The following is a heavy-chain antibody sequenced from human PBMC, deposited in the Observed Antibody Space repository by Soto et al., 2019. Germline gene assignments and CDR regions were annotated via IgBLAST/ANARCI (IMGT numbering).Heavy chain of an antibody. CDR3: ARSEELSYYYYGMDV. CDR2: IYYSGST. V-gene: IGHV4-59*01. D-gene: IGHD1-7*01. Sequence: ETLSLSCTVSGGSISSYYWSGIRQPPGKGLEWIGYIYYSGSTNYNPSLKSRVTISVDTSKNQFSLKLSSVTAADTAVYYCARSEELSYYYYGMDVWGQGTTVTVS. J-gene: IGHJ6*02. CDR1: GGSISSYY.